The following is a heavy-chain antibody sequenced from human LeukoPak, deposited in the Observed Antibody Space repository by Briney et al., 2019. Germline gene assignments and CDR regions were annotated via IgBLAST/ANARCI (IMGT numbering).Heavy chain of an antibody. J-gene: IGHJ4*02. D-gene: IGHD3-10*01. CDR1: GFTFSSYA. CDR3: AKTRLLLWFGELLGGYFDY. V-gene: IGHV3-23*01. CDR2: ISGSGGST. Sequence: GGSLRLSCAASGFTFSSYAMSWVRQAPGKGLEWVSAISGSGGSTYYADSVKGRFTISRDNSKNTLYLQMNSLRAEDTAVYYCAKTRLLLWFGELLGGYFDYWGQGTLVTVSS.